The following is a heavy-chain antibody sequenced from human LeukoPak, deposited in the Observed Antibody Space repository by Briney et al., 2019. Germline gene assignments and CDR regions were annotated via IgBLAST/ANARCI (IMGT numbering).Heavy chain of an antibody. CDR2: ISAYNGNT. CDR3: ARDLRLSSHWFDP. Sequence: ASVKVSCKASGYTLTSYGISWVRQAPGQGLEWMGWISAYNGNTDYAQDLQGRVTMTTDTSTSTAYMELRGLRSDDTAVYYCARDLRLSSHWFDPWGQGTLVTVSS. D-gene: IGHD6-6*01. J-gene: IGHJ5*02. CDR1: GYTLTSYG. V-gene: IGHV1-18*01.